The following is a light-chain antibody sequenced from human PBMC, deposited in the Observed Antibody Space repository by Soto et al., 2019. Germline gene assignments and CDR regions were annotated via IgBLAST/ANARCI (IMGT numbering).Light chain of an antibody. CDR1: SSYVGSYNL. CDR3: CSYAGSSTPHVV. J-gene: IGLJ2*01. V-gene: IGLV2-23*01. Sequence: QSVLTQPASVSGSPGQSITISCTGTSSYVGSYNLVSWYQQHPGKAPKLMIYEGSKRPSGVSNRFSGSKSGNTASLTISGLQAEDEADYYCCSYAGSSTPHVVFGGGTKLTVL. CDR2: EGS.